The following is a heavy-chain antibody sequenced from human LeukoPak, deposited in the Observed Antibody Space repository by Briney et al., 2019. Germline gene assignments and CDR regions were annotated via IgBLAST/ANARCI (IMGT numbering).Heavy chain of an antibody. D-gene: IGHD1-14*01. CDR1: GYTFTSYY. CDR2: INPSGGST. Sequence: ASVKVSCKASGYTFTSYYMHWVRQAPGQGLEWMGIINPSGGSTSYVQKFQGRVTMTRDTSTNTVYMELSSLRSEDTAVYYCARGGNPLYGLDCWGQGTLVTVSS. J-gene: IGHJ4*02. V-gene: IGHV1-46*01. CDR3: ARGGNPLYGLDC.